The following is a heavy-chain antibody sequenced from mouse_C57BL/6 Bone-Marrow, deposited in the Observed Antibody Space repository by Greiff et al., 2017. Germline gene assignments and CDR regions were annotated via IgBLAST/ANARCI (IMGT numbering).Heavy chain of an antibody. CDR2: IDPSDSYT. CDR1: GYTFTSYW. CDR3: ARSSGYPDY. D-gene: IGHD3-1*01. V-gene: IGHV1-69*01. Sequence: QVQLQQPGAELVMPGASVKLSCKASGYTFTSYWMHWVKQRPGQGLEWIGEIDPSDSYTNYNQKFKGKSTLTVDKSSSTAYMQLSSLTSEDSAVYYCARSSGYPDYWRQGTTLTVSS. J-gene: IGHJ2*01.